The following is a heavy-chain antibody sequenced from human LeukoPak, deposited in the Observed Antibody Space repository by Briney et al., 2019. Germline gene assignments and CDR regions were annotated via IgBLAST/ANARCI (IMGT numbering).Heavy chain of an antibody. D-gene: IGHD3-9*01. V-gene: IGHV4-61*08. CDR2: IYYSGST. CDR3: ARALHYDILTGYYERYYFDY. Sequence: SETLSPTCTVSGGFISSGGYYWSWIRQHPGKGLEWIGYIYYSGSTYYNPSLKSRVTISVDTSKNQFSLKLSSVAAADTAVYYCARALHYDILTGYYERYYFDYWGQGTLVTVSS. J-gene: IGHJ4*02. CDR1: GGFISSGGYY.